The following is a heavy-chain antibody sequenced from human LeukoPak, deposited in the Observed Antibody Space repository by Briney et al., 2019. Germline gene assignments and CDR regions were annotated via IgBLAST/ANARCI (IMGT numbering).Heavy chain of an antibody. V-gene: IGHV1-18*04. CDR2: ISAYNGNT. CDR1: GYTFTSYG. D-gene: IGHD6-19*01. J-gene: IGHJ4*02. CDR3: ARDYRYSSGWYLDY. Sequence: ASVKVSCKASGYTFTSYGISWVRQAPGQGLERMGWISAYNGNTNYAQKLQGRVTMTTDTSTSTAYMELRSLRSDGTAVYYCARDYRYSSGWYLDYWGQGTLVTVSS.